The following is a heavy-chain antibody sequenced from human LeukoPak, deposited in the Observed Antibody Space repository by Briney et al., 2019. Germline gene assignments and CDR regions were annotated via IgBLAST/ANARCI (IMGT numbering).Heavy chain of an antibody. V-gene: IGHV4-39*01. CDR2: IYYSGST. CDR3: ARHFTASDAFDI. CDR1: GGSFSGYY. Sequence: SETLSLTCAVYGGSFSGYYWGWIRQPPGKGLEWIGSIYYSGSTYYNPSLKSRVTISVDTSKNQFSLKLSSVTAADTAVYYCARHFTASDAFDIWGQGTMVTVSS. J-gene: IGHJ3*02.